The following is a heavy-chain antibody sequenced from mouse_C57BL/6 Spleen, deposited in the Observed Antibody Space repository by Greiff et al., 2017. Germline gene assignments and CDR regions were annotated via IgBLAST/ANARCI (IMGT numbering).Heavy chain of an antibody. CDR1: GYTFTSYT. CDR3: ARERGADWFAY. J-gene: IGHJ3*01. CDR2: INPSSGYT. V-gene: IGHV1-4*01. Sequence: QVQLQQSGAELARPGASVKMSCKASGYTFTSYTMHWVKQRPGQGLEWIGYINPSSGYTKYNQKFKAKATLTADKSSSTAYMQLSSLTSEDSAVYYCARERGADWFAYWGQGTLVTVSA.